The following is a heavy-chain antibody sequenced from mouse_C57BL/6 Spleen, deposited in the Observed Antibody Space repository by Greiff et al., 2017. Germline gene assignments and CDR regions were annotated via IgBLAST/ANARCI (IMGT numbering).Heavy chain of an antibody. CDR1: GYTFTSYG. CDR3: ARGDYYDYDVLYAMDY. CDR2: IYPRSGNT. D-gene: IGHD2-4*01. J-gene: IGHJ4*01. Sequence: VQLQQSGAELARPGASVKLSCKASGYTFTSYGISWVKQRTGQGLEWIGEIYPRSGNTYYNEKFKGKATLTADKSSSTAYMELRSLTSEDSAVYFCARGDYYDYDVLYAMDYWGQGTSVTVSS. V-gene: IGHV1-81*01.